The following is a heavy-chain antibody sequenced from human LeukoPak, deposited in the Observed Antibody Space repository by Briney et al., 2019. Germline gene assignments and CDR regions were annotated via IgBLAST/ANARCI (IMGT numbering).Heavy chain of an antibody. CDR2: INPNSGGT. CDR1: GYTFTAYY. Sequence: SVKVSCKASGYTFTAYYIHCVRQAPGQGLEWMGWINPNSGGTNYAQKFQDRVTMTRDTSISTAYLELSRLTSDDTAVFYCARDSGHGWYYLWGQGTLVTVSS. J-gene: IGHJ5*02. V-gene: IGHV1-2*02. CDR3: ARDSGHGWYYL.